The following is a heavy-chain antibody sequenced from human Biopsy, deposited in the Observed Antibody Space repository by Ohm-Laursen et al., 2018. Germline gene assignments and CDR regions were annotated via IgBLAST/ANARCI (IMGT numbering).Heavy chain of an antibody. Sequence: SDTLSLTCPVYGESFNGYYWSWIRQTPGKGLEWIGEINHSGRTNYNPSLKSRVTISVDTSKNQFSLKVRSVTAADTALYYCTRAGGGKIYGLWGQGTLVTVSS. V-gene: IGHV4-34*01. CDR2: INHSGRT. CDR1: GESFNGYY. J-gene: IGHJ4*02. D-gene: IGHD3-16*01. CDR3: TRAGGGKIYGL.